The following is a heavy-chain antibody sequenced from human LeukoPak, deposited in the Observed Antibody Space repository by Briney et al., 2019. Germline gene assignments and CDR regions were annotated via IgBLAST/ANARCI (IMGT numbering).Heavy chain of an antibody. CDR2: IGGSGGST. D-gene: IGHD6-13*01. V-gene: IGHV3-23*01. J-gene: IGHJ4*02. CDR3: AKVETAAAATLRGFDY. Sequence: GGSLRLSCAASGFTFSSYAMSWVRQAPGQGLEWVSSIGGSGGSTYYADSVKGRFTISRDNSKNTLYLQMNSLRAEDTAVYYCAKVETAAAATLRGFDYWGQGTLVTVSS. CDR1: GFTFSSYA.